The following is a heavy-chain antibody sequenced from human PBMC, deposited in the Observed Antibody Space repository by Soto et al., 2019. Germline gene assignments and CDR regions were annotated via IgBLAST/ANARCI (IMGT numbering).Heavy chain of an antibody. J-gene: IGHJ4*02. D-gene: IGHD2-15*01. Sequence: QVQLVESGGALVQPGGSLRLSCATSGFTLGDHYMRWIRQAPGKGLEFISYSSPRGTYKNYADSVKGRFTVSRDNAKNAFSLPLNRPRLGNTGVYFCLRGGGGGVFGLWGQG. CDR3: LRGGGGGVFGL. CDR1: GFTLGDHY. V-gene: IGHV3-11*05. CDR2: SSPRGTYK.